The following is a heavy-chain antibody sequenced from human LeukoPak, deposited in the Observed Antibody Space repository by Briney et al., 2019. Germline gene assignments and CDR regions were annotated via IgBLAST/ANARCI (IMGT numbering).Heavy chain of an antibody. CDR1: GFTFSSYW. V-gene: IGHV3-7*01. CDR2: IKQDGSEK. D-gene: IGHD4-17*01. Sequence: GGSLRLSCAASGFTFSSYWMSWVRQAPGKGLEWVANIKQDGSEKYYVDSVKGRFTISRDNAKNSLYLQMNSLRAEDTAVYYCARAGDPARYYYYAMDVWGQGTTVTVSS. J-gene: IGHJ6*02. CDR3: ARAGDPARYYYYAMDV.